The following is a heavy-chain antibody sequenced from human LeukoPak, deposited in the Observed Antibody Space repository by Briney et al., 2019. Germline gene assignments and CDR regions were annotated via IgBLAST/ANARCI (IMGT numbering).Heavy chain of an antibody. D-gene: IGHD1-1*01. CDR2: MNPNSGNT. J-gene: IGHJ4*02. CDR1: GHTFTSYD. V-gene: IGHV1-8*01. Sequence: GASVKLSCNASGHTFTSYDFCWVRQATGQGLEWMGWMNPNSGNTGCAQRFQGRVTMTRDTSITTAYMELSNLRSEDTAVYYCARGPRGGTAIDYWGQGTLVTVSS. CDR3: ARGPRGGTAIDY.